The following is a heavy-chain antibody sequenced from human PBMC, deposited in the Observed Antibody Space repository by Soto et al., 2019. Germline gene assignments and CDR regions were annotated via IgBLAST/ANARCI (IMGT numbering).Heavy chain of an antibody. CDR2: IIPIFGTA. D-gene: IGHD6-19*01. CDR3: ARLAVAGTTSHYYYAMDV. Sequence: QVQLVQSGAEVKKPGSSVKVSCKASGGTFSSYAISWVRQAPGQGLEWMGGIIPIFGTANYAQKFQGRVTITADESTSTAYMELSSLRSEDTAVYYCARLAVAGTTSHYYYAMDVWGQGTTVTVSS. V-gene: IGHV1-69*12. J-gene: IGHJ6*02. CDR1: GGTFSSYA.